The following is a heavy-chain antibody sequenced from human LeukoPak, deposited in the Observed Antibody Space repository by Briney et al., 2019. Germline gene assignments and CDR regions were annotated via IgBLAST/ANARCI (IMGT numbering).Heavy chain of an antibody. CDR1: GGTFSSYA. Sequence: ASVKVSCKASGGTFSSYAISWVRQAPGQGLEWMGGIIPIFGTANYAQKFQGRVTITTDESTSTAYMELSSLRSEDTAVYYCAFSGYSYGRPIFDYWGQGTLVTVSS. D-gene: IGHD5-18*01. V-gene: IGHV1-69*05. CDR2: IIPIFGTA. J-gene: IGHJ4*02. CDR3: AFSGYSYGRPIFDY.